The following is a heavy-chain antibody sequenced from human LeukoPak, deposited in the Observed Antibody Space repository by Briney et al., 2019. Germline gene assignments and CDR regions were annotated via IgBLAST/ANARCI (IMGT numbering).Heavy chain of an antibody. J-gene: IGHJ5*02. CDR3: ARDSAWDWFDP. V-gene: IGHV3-21*01. CDR2: ISRSDDRA. Sequence: GGSLRLSCAASEFTFSSYSMNWVRQAPGKGLEWVSAISRSDDRAFYADSVKGRFTISRDNAKNSLYLQMNSLRAEDTAVYYCARDSAWDWFDPWGQGTLVTVSS. CDR1: EFTFSSYS. D-gene: IGHD1-26*01.